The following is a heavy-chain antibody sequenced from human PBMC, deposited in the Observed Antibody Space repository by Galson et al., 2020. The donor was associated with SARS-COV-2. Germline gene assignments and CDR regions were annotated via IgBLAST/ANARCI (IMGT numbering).Heavy chain of an antibody. D-gene: IGHD3-22*01. J-gene: IGHJ4*02. V-gene: IGHV3-23*01. CDR3: AKALGYYDSSGYLISTHYFDY. CDR2: ISGSGGST. Sequence: GGSLRLSCAASGFTFSSYAMSWVRQAPGKGLEWVSAISGSGGSTYYADSVKGRFTISRDNSKNTLYLQMNSLRAEDTAVYYCAKALGYYDSSGYLISTHYFDYWGQGTLVTVSS. CDR1: GFTFSSYA.